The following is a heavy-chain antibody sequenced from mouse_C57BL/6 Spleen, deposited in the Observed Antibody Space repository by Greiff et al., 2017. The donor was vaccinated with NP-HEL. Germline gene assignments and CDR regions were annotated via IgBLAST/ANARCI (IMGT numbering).Heavy chain of an antibody. V-gene: IGHV5-17*01. Sequence: EVKVVESGGGLVKPGGSLKLSCAASGFTFSDYGMHWVRQAPEKGLEWVAYISSGSSTIYYADTVKGRFTISRDNAKDTLFLQMTSLRSEDTAMYYCARAYYYGSVDYWGQGTTLTVSS. CDR2: ISSGSSTI. D-gene: IGHD1-1*01. CDR1: GFTFSDYG. J-gene: IGHJ2*01. CDR3: ARAYYYGSVDY.